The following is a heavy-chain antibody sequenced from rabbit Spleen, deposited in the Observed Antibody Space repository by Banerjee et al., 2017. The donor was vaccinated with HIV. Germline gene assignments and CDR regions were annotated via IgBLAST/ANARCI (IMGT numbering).Heavy chain of an antibody. CDR2: INAVTGKA. J-gene: IGHJ4*01. V-gene: IGHV1S45*01. D-gene: IGHD5-1*01. CDR3: ARDLVTVIGWNFNL. CDR1: GFSFSNKAV. Sequence: QEQLVESGGGLVRPEGSLKLSCTASGFSFSNKAVMCWVRQAPGKGLQWIACINAVTGKAVYATWAKGRFTFSKTSSTTLTLQMTSLTAADTATYFCARDLVTVIGWNFNLWGPGTLVTVS.